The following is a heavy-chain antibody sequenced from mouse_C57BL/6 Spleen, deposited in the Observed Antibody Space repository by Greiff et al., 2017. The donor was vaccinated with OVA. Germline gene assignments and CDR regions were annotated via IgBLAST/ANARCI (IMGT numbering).Heavy chain of an antibody. Sequence: QVPLQQSGPCLFPPSPSLSLPCPVSFFSFPRYGVHWVRQSPGKGLEWLVLIWRGGSTDYNAAFMSRLSITKDNSKSQVFFKMNSLQADDTAIYYCAKNYGSSPFDYWGQGTTLTVSS. D-gene: IGHD1-1*01. V-gene: IGHV2-5*01. CDR1: FFSFPRYG. CDR2: IWRGGST. J-gene: IGHJ2*01. CDR3: AKNYGSSPFDY.